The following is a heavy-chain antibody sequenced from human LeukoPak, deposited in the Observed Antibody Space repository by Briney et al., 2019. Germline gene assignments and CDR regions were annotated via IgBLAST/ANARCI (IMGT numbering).Heavy chain of an antibody. V-gene: IGHV1-8*01. D-gene: IGHD4-17*01. CDR3: ARVMGPETPRYGDHRNWFDP. Sequence: GATVKVSCKASGYTFTSYDINWVRQATGQGLEWMGWMNPNSGNTGYAQKFQGRVTMTRNTSISTAYMELSSLRSEDTAVYYCARVMGPETPRYGDHRNWFDPWGQGTLVTVSS. J-gene: IGHJ5*02. CDR1: GYTFTSYD. CDR2: MNPNSGNT.